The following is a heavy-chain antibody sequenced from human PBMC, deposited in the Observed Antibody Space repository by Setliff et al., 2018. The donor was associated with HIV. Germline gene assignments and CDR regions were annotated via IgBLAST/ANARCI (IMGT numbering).Heavy chain of an antibody. CDR3: ARGGSNSWSPFDY. CDR1: GFTFSGYW. Sequence: GGSLRLSCAASGFTFSGYWMHWVRQAPGKGLVWVSYISSRGSTIYYADSVKGRFTISRDNAKNTLYLQMNSLRAEDTAVYYCARGGSNSWSPFDYWGQGTLVTVSS. J-gene: IGHJ4*02. V-gene: IGHV3-48*04. CDR2: ISSRGSTI. D-gene: IGHD6-13*01.